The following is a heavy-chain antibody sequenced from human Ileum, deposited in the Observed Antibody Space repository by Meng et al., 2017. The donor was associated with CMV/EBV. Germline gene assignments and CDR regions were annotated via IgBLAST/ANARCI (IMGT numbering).Heavy chain of an antibody. J-gene: IGHJ4*02. CDR2: IYTGGSP. Sequence: GQGLVNQSESLFLTCTAFGDYIRNYFWRWLRQPAGKGLELIWRIYTGGSPNYNPSLYSRVTMSLDTSKNKFSLKLNSVTAADTAVYYCARLNYYDSREFDYWGQGTLVTVSS. D-gene: IGHD3-22*01. CDR1: GDYIRNYF. CDR3: ARLNYYDSREFDY. V-gene: IGHV4-4*07.